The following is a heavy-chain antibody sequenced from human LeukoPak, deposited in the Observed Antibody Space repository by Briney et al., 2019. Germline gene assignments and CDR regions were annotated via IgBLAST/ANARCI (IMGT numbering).Heavy chain of an antibody. CDR2: ISAYNGNT. J-gene: IGHJ4*02. CDR1: GYTFTSYG. D-gene: IGHD2-2*01. CDR3: ARGDSCSMNY. Sequence: GASVKVSCKSSGYTFTSYGISWVRQPPGQGLEGMGWISAYNGNTNYAQKLPGRVTMTTDTSTSTAYMELRSPRSDDTAVYYCARGDSCSMNYWGQGTLVTVSS. V-gene: IGHV1-18*01.